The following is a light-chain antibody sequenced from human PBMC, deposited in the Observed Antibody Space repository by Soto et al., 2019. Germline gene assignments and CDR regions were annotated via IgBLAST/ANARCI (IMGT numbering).Light chain of an antibody. CDR2: EVS. CDR1: QSLIHSDGNTY. J-gene: IGKJ1*01. CDR3: MQGTHWPWT. V-gene: IGKV2-30*02. Sequence: DVVMTQSPLSLPVTLGQPASISCRSSQSLIHSDGNTYLSWFQQRPGQSPRRLIYEVSDRDSGVXDXXTGSGSGTDFTLKISRVEAEDVGVYYCMQGTHWPWTFGQVTEVEIK.